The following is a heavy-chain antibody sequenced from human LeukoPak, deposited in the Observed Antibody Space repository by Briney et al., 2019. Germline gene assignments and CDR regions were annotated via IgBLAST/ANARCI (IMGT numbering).Heavy chain of an antibody. CDR3: ATSLSLEYSSSYDP. CDR1: GYTFTTYA. V-gene: IGHV1-18*01. Sequence: ASVKVSCKASGYTFTTYAISWVRQAPGQGLEWMGWISTYNGNTNYAQKFQGRVTLTTDTSTRTAYMDLRSLRSDDTAVYYCATSLSLEYSSSYDPWGQGTLVTVSS. J-gene: IGHJ5*02. D-gene: IGHD6-6*01. CDR2: ISTYNGNT.